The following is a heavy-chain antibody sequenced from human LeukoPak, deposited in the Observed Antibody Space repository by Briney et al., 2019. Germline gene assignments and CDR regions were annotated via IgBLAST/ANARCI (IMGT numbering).Heavy chain of an antibody. J-gene: IGHJ4*02. D-gene: IGHD6-13*01. Sequence: KSSETLSLTCTVPGGSISSYYWSWIQQPPGKGLEWIGYIYYSGRTNYNPSLKSRVTISVDTYKNQFSLKLSSVTAADTAVYYCVRVVALGAAGYYFDYWGQGSLVTVSS. V-gene: IGHV4-59*01. CDR3: VRVVALGAAGYYFDY. CDR1: GGSISSYY. CDR2: IYYSGRT.